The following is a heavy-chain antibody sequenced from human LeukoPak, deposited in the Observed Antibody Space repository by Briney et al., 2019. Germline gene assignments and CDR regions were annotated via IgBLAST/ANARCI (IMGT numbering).Heavy chain of an antibody. J-gene: IGHJ4*02. CDR2: ISAYNGNT. Sequence: ASVKVSCKASGYTFTSYGISWVRQAPGQGLEWMGWISAYNGNTNYAQKLQGRVTMTTDTSTSTAYMELRSLRSDDTAVYYCTRVFDTVTHIHYFANWGQGTLLTVSS. CDR3: TRVFDTVTHIHYFAN. CDR1: GYTFTSYG. D-gene: IGHD4-17*01. V-gene: IGHV1-18*01.